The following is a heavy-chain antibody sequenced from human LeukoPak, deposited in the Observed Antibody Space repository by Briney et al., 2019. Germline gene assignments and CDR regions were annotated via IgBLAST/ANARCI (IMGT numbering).Heavy chain of an antibody. V-gene: IGHV3-15*01. CDR3: ARVDYSDSGGYLTY. Sequence: GGSLRLSCAASGFSFSNAWMSWVRQAPGKGLEWVGRIKSKTDGGTTEYAAPVKGRFTISRDNSKNTLYLQMGSLRAEDMAVYYCARVDYSDSGGYLTYWGQGTLVTVSS. J-gene: IGHJ4*02. D-gene: IGHD3-22*01. CDR2: IKSKTDGGTT. CDR1: GFSFSNAW.